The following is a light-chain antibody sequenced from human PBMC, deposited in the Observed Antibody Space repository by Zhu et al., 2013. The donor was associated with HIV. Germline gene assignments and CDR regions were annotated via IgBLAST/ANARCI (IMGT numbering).Light chain of an antibody. CDR2: DVS. Sequence: QSALTQPASVSGSPGQSITISCTGTSSDFGGYDYVSWYQQHPGKAPKLIIYDVSNRPPGVSDRFSGSKSGNTASLTISGLQTEDEADYHCSSYTSSRTLVFGGGTKLTVL. V-gene: IGLV2-14*03. J-gene: IGLJ2*01. CDR1: SSDFGGYDY. CDR3: SSYTSSRTLV.